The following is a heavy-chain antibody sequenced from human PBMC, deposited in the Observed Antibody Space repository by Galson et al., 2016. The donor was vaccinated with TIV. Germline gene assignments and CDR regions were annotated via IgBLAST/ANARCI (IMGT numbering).Heavy chain of an antibody. D-gene: IGHD3-3*01. CDR2: IDPDDSET. J-gene: IGHJ6*02. CDR3: ARQAGRGYGLDV. Sequence: GAEVKKPGEALKISCKGSGYPFSSWWIAWVRQMPGKGLEWMGKIDPDDSETRYSPSFQGQVTISVDKSTRTAFLQWRSLKASATGIYYGARQAGRGYGLDVWGLGTTVIVS. CDR1: GYPFSSWW. V-gene: IGHV5-51*01.